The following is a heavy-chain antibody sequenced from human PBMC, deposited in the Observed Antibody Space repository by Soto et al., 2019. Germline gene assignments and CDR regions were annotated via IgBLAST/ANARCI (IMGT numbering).Heavy chain of an antibody. J-gene: IGHJ6*03. V-gene: IGHV4-59*08. D-gene: IGHD3-10*01. CDR3: ARQVARYYGSGSYSDYMDV. CDR2: IYYSGST. CDR1: GGSISSYY. Sequence: PSETLSLTCTVSGGSISSYYWSWIRQPPGKGLEWIGYIYYSGSTNYNPSLKSRVTISVDTSKNQFSLKLSSVTAADTAVYYCARQVARYYGSGSYSDYMDVWGKGTTVTVSS.